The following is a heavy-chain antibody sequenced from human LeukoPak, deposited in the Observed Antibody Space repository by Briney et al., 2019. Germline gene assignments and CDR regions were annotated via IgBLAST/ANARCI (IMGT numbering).Heavy chain of an antibody. Sequence: SETLSLTCTVSGDSISSYFWTWIRQPPGKGSEWIGNIYYSGSTNYNPSLKSRLTISVDTSKNQSSLTLSSVTAADTAVYYCASGNYYFAYWGQGTLVTVSS. D-gene: IGHD1-7*01. J-gene: IGHJ4*02. CDR3: ASGNYYFAY. CDR1: GDSISSYF. CDR2: IYYSGST. V-gene: IGHV4-59*01.